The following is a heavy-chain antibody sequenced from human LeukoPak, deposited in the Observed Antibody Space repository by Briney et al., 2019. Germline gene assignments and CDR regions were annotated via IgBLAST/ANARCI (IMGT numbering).Heavy chain of an antibody. D-gene: IGHD6-19*01. J-gene: IGHJ4*02. CDR2: IYTSGST. V-gene: IGHV4-4*07. Sequence: KPSETLSLTCSVSGGSISSYYWTWIRQPAEKGLEWIGHIYTSGSTNYNPSLKSRVTMSLDTSKNQFSLKLSSVTAADTAVCYCARDKGGWFYFDYWGQGTLVTVSS. CDR3: ARDKGGWFYFDY. CDR1: GGSISSYY.